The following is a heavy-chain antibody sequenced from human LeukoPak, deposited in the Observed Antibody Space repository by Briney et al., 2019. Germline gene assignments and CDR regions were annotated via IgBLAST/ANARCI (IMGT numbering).Heavy chain of an antibody. CDR3: ARTPLTDYYDSSGYPDY. Sequence: GGSLRLSCVVSGLTFSNFWMSWARQAPGKGLERVANIKDDGSVKYYLDSVKGRFTISRDNSKNTLYLQMNSLRAEDTAVYYCARTPLTDYYDSSGYPDYWGQGTLVTVSS. CDR1: GLTFSNFW. CDR2: IKDDGSVK. D-gene: IGHD3-22*01. J-gene: IGHJ4*02. V-gene: IGHV3-7*01.